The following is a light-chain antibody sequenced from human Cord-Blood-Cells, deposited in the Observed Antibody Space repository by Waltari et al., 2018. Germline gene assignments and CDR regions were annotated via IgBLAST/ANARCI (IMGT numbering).Light chain of an antibody. Sequence: QSALTQPASVSGSPGQSITISCTGTSIDVGSYNLVPWYQQHPGKAPKLMIYEGSKRPSGVSNRFSGCKSGNTASLTISGHQAEDEADYYCCSYAGSSTLVFGGGTKLTVL. CDR2: EGS. J-gene: IGLJ2*01. CDR1: SIDVGSYNL. CDR3: CSYAGSSTLV. V-gene: IGLV2-23*01.